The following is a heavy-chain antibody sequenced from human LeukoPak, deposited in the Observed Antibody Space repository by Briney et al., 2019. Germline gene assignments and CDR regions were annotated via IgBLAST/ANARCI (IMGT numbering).Heavy chain of an antibody. CDR3: AGPPQWLVRGDVFDI. Sequence: PSETLSLTCTVSGGSISSYYWSWIRQPPGKGLEWIGYIYYSGSTNYNPSLKSRVTISVDTSKNQFSLKLSSVTAADTAVYYCAGPPQWLVRGDVFDIWAQGKMAPVSS. J-gene: IGHJ3*02. D-gene: IGHD6-19*01. CDR2: IYYSGST. CDR1: GGSISSYY. V-gene: IGHV4-59*01.